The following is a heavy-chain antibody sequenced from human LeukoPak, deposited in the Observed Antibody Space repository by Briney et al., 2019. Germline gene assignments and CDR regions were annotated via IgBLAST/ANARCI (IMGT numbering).Heavy chain of an antibody. D-gene: IGHD5-12*01. CDR3: ARGGKWPAFDY. CDR1: GYTFTSYD. Sequence: AASVKFSCKASGYTFTSYDIDWVRQATGQGLEWMGWMNSNSGNTGYAQRFRGRVTMTRNTSMSTAYMELSSLRSEDTAVYYCARGGKWPAFDYWGQGTLVTVSS. V-gene: IGHV1-8*01. CDR2: MNSNSGNT. J-gene: IGHJ4*02.